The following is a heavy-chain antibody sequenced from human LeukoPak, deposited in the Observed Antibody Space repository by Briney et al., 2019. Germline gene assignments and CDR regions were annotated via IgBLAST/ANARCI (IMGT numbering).Heavy chain of an antibody. CDR3: AKDPTYYYDSSGVTPGYFDY. Sequence: GGSLRLSCAASGFTFSSYAMSWVRQAPGKGLEWVSAISGSGGSTNYADSVKGRLTISRDNSKNTLYLQMNSLRAEDTAVYYCAKDPTYYYDSSGVTPGYFDYWGQGTLVTVSS. CDR1: GFTFSSYA. J-gene: IGHJ4*02. V-gene: IGHV3-23*01. D-gene: IGHD3-22*01. CDR2: ISGSGGST.